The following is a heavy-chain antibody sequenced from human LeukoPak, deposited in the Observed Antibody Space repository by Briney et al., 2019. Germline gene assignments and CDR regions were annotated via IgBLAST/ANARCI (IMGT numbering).Heavy chain of an antibody. D-gene: IGHD3-3*01. CDR3: ARQGYDFWSGYYTAFDY. CDR2: ISAYNGNT. J-gene: IGHJ4*02. V-gene: IGHV1-18*01. CDR1: GYTFTSYG. Sequence: ASVKVSCKASGYTFTSYGISWVRQAPGQGLEWMGWISAYNGNTNYAQKLQGRVTMTTDTSTSTAYMEPRSPRSDDTAVYYCARQGYDFWSGYYTAFDYWGQGTLVTVSS.